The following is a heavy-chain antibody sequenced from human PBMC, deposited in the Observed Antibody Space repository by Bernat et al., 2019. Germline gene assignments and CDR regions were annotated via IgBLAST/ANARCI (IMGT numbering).Heavy chain of an antibody. Sequence: EVQLVDSGGGVVQPGGSLRLSCAASGFTFDDYAMHWVRQAPGKGLEWVSLISGDGGSTYYADSVKGRFTISRDNSKNSLYLQMNSLRTEDTALYYCAKDRTYDSSGYYPALDYWGQGTLVTVSS. D-gene: IGHD3-22*01. CDR3: AKDRTYDSSGYYPALDY. CDR1: GFTFDDYA. V-gene: IGHV3-43*02. J-gene: IGHJ4*02. CDR2: ISGDGGST.